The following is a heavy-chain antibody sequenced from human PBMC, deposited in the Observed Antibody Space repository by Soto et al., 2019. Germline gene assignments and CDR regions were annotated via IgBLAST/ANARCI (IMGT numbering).Heavy chain of an antibody. V-gene: IGHV5-10-1*01. D-gene: IGHD3-3*01. CDR3: ARGRSDFWSGYSYYYGMDV. CDR2: IDPSDSYT. Sequence: PGESLKISCKGSVYSFTSYWISWVRQMPGKGLEWMGRIDPSDSYTNYSPSFQGHVTISADKSTSTAYMELSRLRSDDTAVYYCARGRSDFWSGYSYYYGMDVWGQGTTVTVSS. J-gene: IGHJ6*02. CDR1: VYSFTSYW.